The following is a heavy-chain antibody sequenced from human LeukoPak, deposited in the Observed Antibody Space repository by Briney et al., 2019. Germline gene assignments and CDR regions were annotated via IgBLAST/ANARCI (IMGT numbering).Heavy chain of an antibody. J-gene: IGHJ6*03. V-gene: IGHV4-34*01. D-gene: IGHD6-13*01. CDR1: GGSFSGYY. CDR3: ARQGYSRRYYYYYYMDV. CDR2: INHSGST. Sequence: SETLSLTCAVYGGSFSGYYWSWIRQPPGKGLEWIGEINHSGSTNYNPSLKSRVTISVDTSKNQFSLKLSSVTAADTAVYYCARQGYSRRYYYYYYMDVWGKGTTVTISS.